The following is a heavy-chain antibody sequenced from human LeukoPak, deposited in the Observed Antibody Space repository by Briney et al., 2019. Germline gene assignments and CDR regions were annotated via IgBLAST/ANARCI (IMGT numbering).Heavy chain of an antibody. CDR2: ISSSSSYI. J-gene: IGHJ4*02. D-gene: IGHD5-18*01. CDR1: GFTFSSYS. CDR3: ARGRSYGAFDY. V-gene: IGHV3-21*01. Sequence: GGSLRLSCAASGFTFSSYSMNWVRQAPGKGLEWVSSISSSSSYIYCADSVKGRFTISRDNAKNSLYLQMNSLRAEDTAVYYCARGRSYGAFDYWGQGTLVTVSS.